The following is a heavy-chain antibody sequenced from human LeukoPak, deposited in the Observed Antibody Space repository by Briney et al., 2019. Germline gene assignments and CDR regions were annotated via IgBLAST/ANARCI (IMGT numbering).Heavy chain of an antibody. CDR3: ARIMRVDYGTYYFDY. J-gene: IGHJ4*02. CDR1: GFTFSDHY. D-gene: IGHD4/OR15-4a*01. V-gene: IGHV3-72*01. CDR2: ARNRGNGYTA. Sequence: GGYLSLYCAASGFTFSDHYIDWLRQAPGKGLEWVGRARNRGNGYTAQYAASVKGRFTFSRDDSENTVYLQMNSLKTEDAAVYFCARIMRVDYGTYYFDYWGQGTLVTVSS.